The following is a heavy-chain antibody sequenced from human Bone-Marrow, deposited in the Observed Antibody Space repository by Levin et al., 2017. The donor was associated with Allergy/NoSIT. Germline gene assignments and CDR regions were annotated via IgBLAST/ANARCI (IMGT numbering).Heavy chain of an antibody. CDR1: GVSISRDNW. Sequence: PSETLSLTCAVSGVSISRDNWWTWVRQPPGKGLEWIGEIYHGGSTKYNPSLKSRVTISVDKSKNQFSLKLTSVTAADTAVYYCTRNPHGYSSSLGWFDPWGQGTLVTVSS. D-gene: IGHD6-13*01. CDR3: TRNPHGYSSSLGWFDP. J-gene: IGHJ5*02. CDR2: IYHGGST. V-gene: IGHV4-4*02.